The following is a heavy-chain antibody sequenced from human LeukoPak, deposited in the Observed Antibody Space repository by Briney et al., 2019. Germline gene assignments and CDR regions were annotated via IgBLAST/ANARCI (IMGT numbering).Heavy chain of an antibody. D-gene: IGHD3-22*01. CDR3: ARELYYYDSSGYYRGYWFDP. CDR2: ISSSSSYI. CDR1: GFTFSSYS. J-gene: IGHJ5*02. Sequence: GGSLRLSCAASGFTFSSYSMNWVRQAPGKGLEWVSSISSSSSYIYYADSVKGRFTISRDNAKNSLYLQMNSLRAEDTAVYYCARELYYYDSSGYYRGYWFDPWGQGTLVTVSS. V-gene: IGHV3-21*01.